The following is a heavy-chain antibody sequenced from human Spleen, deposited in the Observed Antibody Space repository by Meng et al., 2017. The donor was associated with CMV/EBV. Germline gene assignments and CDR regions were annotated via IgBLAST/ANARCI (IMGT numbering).Heavy chain of an antibody. D-gene: IGHD6-6*01. J-gene: IGHJ4*02. CDR2: ISYSGNT. V-gene: IGHV4-39*07. CDR1: GGSISSSSYY. Sequence: SETLSLTCTVSGGSISSSSYYWGWIRQPPGKGLEWIGSISYSGNTHFNPSLKSRLTILVDTSKNQFSLKLSSVTAADTAMYYCARVGISSSEGYWGQGTLVTVSS. CDR3: ARVGISSSEGY.